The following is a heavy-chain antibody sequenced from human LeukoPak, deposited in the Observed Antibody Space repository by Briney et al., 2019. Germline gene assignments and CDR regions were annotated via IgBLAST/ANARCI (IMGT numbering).Heavy chain of an antibody. CDR1: GGSFSGYY. CDR3: ARGPAQVHYYNYMDV. V-gene: IGHV4-34*01. Sequence: PSETLSLTCAVYGGSFSGYYWSWIRQPPGKGLEWIGEINHSGSTNYNPSLKSRVTISVDTSKNQFSLKLSSVTAADTAVYYCARGPAQVHYYNYMDVWGKGTTVTVSS. CDR2: INHSGST. D-gene: IGHD2-2*01. J-gene: IGHJ6*03.